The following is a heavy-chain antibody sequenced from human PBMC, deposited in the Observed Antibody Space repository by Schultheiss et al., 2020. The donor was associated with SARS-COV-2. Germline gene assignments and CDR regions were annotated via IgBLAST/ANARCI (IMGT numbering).Heavy chain of an antibody. CDR2: IYTSGST. V-gene: IGHV4-4*07. CDR1: GGSISSYY. CDR3: ARGEWFDP. D-gene: IGHD1-26*01. Sequence: SETLSLTCTVSGGSISSYYWSWIRQPAGKGLEWIGRIYTSGSTNYNPSLKSRVTISVDRSKNQFSLQLNSVTPEDTAVYYCARGEWFDPWGQGTLVTVSS. J-gene: IGHJ5*02.